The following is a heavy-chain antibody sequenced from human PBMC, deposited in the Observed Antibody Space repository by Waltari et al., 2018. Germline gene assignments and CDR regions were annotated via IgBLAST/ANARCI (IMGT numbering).Heavy chain of an antibody. J-gene: IGHJ3*01. CDR1: GVSITSNKHY. V-gene: IGHV4-39*01. D-gene: IGHD5-12*01. Sequence: QLLLQESGPRLVRPSETLSLICRVSGVSITSNKHYWAWSRQSPGQSLEWLGTVSYSGTTYIIPSLKSRVSVSRDTSKNHVSRIFVSVTAADMAVYYCATYIGASVGTAAFDVWGQGTMVTVSS. CDR3: ATYIGASVGTAAFDV. CDR2: VSYSGTT.